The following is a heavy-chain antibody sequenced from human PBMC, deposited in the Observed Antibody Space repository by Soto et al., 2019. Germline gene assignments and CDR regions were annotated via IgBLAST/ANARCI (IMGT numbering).Heavy chain of an antibody. Sequence: QVQLQESGPGLVKPSETLSLTCGVSGDSINNGFWWTWVRQPPGKGLEWIGEKHHSGSTNYNLSLKSRLSISLDKAKIQFYLNLSYVTAAGSAVYFCASSSGWWRLDVWGQGTTVTVSS. CDR1: GDSINNGFW. CDR3: ASSSGWWRLDV. V-gene: IGHV4-4*02. D-gene: IGHD6-19*01. CDR2: KHHSGST. J-gene: IGHJ6*02.